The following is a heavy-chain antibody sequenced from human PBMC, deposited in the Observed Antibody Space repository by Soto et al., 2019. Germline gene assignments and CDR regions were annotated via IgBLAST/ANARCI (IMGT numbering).Heavy chain of an antibody. CDR2: IYYSGST. V-gene: IGHV4-39*01. CDR3: ARRLYGDYGLYFDY. J-gene: IGHJ4*02. CDR1: VGSISSSSYY. Sequence: PLESLSLTCTVSVGSISSSSYYWGWIRQPPGKGLEWIGSIYYSGSTYYNPSLKSRVTISVDTSKNQFSLKLSSVTAADTAVYYCARRLYGDYGLYFDYWGQGTLVTVSS. D-gene: IGHD4-17*01.